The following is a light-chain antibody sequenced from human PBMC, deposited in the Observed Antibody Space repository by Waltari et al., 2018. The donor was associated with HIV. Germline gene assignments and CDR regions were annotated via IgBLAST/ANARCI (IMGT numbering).Light chain of an antibody. V-gene: IGLV2-14*01. Sequence: QSALTKPASVYGSPGKSITISCTGTSSDVAGDYYVYWYQQHPGKAPKLMIYEVTNRPSGVSNRFSGSKSGNTSSLTISGLQAEDEADYYGSSYTSSRTSVVFGGGTKLTVL. CDR1: SSDVAGDYY. CDR3: SSYTSSRTSVV. CDR2: EVT. J-gene: IGLJ2*01.